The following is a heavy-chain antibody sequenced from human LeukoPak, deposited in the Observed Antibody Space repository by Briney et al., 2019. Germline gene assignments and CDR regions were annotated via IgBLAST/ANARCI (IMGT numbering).Heavy chain of an antibody. J-gene: IGHJ4*02. D-gene: IGHD6-19*01. V-gene: IGHV3-30*02. CDR3: AKDNASAVAGTVVY. CDR2: IRYDGSNK. CDR1: GFTFSSYG. Sequence: PGGSLRLSCAASGFTFSSYGMHWVRQAPGKGLEWVAFIRYDGSNKYYADSVKGRFTISRDNSKNTLYLQMNSLRAEDTAVYYCAKDNASAVAGTVVYWGQGTLVTVSS.